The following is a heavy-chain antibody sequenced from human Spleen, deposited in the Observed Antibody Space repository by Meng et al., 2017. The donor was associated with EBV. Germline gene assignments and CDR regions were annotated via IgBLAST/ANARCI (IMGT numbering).Heavy chain of an antibody. CDR1: GDSSSSFYY. Sequence: QLQRRQPRQGQSNPSETLSLTCTVSGDSSSSFYYWGWIRQPPGRGLEWIGSVHYTGSTYYSPSLKSRVTVSVDTSKNQFSLRLTSVTAADTAVYYCARPFPSWQSPRLDPFGAWGQGTLVTVSS. CDR3: ARPFPSWQSPRLDPFGA. CDR2: VHYTGST. V-gene: IGHV4-39*01. J-gene: IGHJ5*02. D-gene: IGHD6-19*01.